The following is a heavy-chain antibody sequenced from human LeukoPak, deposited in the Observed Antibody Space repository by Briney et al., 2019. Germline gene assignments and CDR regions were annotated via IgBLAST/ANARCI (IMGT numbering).Heavy chain of an antibody. D-gene: IGHD5-18*01. V-gene: IGHV3-7*03. CDR1: GFTFGNYW. J-gene: IGHJ4*02. Sequence: GGSLRLSCVGSGFTFGNYWMNWVRQAPGKGLEWVANINPDGSEKRHVDSVKGRFTVSRDNAKYTLYLQMSSLRVEDTAAYFCVGYGNDNVWGQGTLVTVAS. CDR2: INPDGSEK. CDR3: VGYGNDNV.